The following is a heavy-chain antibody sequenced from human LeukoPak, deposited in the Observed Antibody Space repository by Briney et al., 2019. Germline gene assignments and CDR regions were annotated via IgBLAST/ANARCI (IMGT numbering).Heavy chain of an antibody. V-gene: IGHV3-23*01. D-gene: IGHD3-3*01. CDR1: GFSFSTYA. J-gene: IGHJ4*02. CDR2: VNGNGGST. CDR3: VRDRNYYEALQRSY. Sequence: PRGSLRLSCAASGFSFSTYAMSWVRQAPGKGLEWVSGVNGNGGSTSYADSVKGRFTISRDNSKNTLYLQMNSLRVEDTALYFCVRDRNYYEALQRSYWGQGTLVTVSS.